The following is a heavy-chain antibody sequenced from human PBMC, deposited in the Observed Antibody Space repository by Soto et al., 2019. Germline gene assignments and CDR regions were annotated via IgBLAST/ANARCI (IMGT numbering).Heavy chain of an antibody. V-gene: IGHV1-3*04. Sequence: ASVKVSCKASGYTFSSYGMHWLRQAPGQRLEWMGWINTGNGITKYSQNFQGRVSITRDKPATTVYMELSSLRSEDTAVYYCARGRILYSIMDVWGQGNMVTVSS. CDR1: GYTFSSYG. J-gene: IGHJ6*02. D-gene: IGHD2-8*01. CDR3: ARGRILYSIMDV. CDR2: INTGNGIT.